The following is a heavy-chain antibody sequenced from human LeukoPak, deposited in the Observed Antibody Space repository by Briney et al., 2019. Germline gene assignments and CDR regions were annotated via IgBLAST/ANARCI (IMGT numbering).Heavy chain of an antibody. Sequence: GGSLRLSCAASGFTVSSNYMSWVRQAPGKGLEWVSSISSSSSYIYYADSVKGRFTISRDNAKNSLYLQMNSLRAEDTAVYYCARDRNYLYPFDYWGQGTLVTVSS. V-gene: IGHV3-21*01. CDR1: GFTVSSNY. CDR3: ARDRNYLYPFDY. CDR2: ISSSSSYI. D-gene: IGHD1-7*01. J-gene: IGHJ4*02.